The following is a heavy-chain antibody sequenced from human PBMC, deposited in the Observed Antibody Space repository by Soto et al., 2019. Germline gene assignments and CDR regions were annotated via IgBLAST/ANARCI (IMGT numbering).Heavy chain of an antibody. CDR3: ARDRGSSPHYYYYGMDV. J-gene: IGHJ6*02. CDR1: GDSVSSNSAA. CDR2: TYYRSKWYN. Sequence: PSQTLSLTCAISGDSVSSNSAAWNWIRQSPSRGLEWLGRTYYRSKWYNDYAVSVKSRITINPDTSKNQFSLQLNSVTPEDTAVYYCARDRGSSPHYYYYGMDVWGQGTTVTAP. V-gene: IGHV6-1*01. D-gene: IGHD6-13*01.